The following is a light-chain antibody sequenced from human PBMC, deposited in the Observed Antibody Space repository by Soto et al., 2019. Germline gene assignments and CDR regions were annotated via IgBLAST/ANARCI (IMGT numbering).Light chain of an antibody. CDR2: GAS. V-gene: IGKV3-20*01. CDR1: QSVSSSY. Sequence: ESVLTQSPGTLSLSPGERATLSCRASQSVSSSYLAWYQQKPGQAPRLLIYGASSRATGIPDRFSGSGSGTDFTLTISRLEPEDFAVYYCQQYGSSLFTFGPGT. J-gene: IGKJ3*01. CDR3: QQYGSSLFT.